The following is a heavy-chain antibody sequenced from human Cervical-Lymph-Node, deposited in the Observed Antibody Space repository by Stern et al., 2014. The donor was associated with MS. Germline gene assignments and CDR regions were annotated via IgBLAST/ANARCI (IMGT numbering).Heavy chain of an antibody. Sequence: QVQLQESGPGLVKPSETLSLTCTVSGGSISSSSYYWGWIRQPPGKGLEWIGSIYYSGSTYYNPSLKSRVTISVDTSKNQFSLKLSSVTAADTAVYYCARPTSQTGIDYWGQGTLVTVSS. CDR2: IYYSGST. CDR1: GGSISSSSYY. CDR3: ARPTSQTGIDY. V-gene: IGHV4-39*01. J-gene: IGHJ4*02. D-gene: IGHD1-14*01.